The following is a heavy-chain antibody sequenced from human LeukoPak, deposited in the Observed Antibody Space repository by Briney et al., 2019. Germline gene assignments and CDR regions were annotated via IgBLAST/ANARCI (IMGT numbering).Heavy chain of an antibody. Sequence: GESLKISCKGSGYSFTSYWIAWVRQMPGKGLERMGIIYPGDSDTRYSPSFQGQVTISADKSISTAYLQWSSLKASDTAMYYCARRSLNQGYYGSGSYHWFDSWGQGTPVTVSS. V-gene: IGHV5-51*01. CDR1: GYSFTSYW. J-gene: IGHJ5*01. D-gene: IGHD3-10*01. CDR2: IYPGDSDT. CDR3: ARRSLNQGYYGSGSYHWFDS.